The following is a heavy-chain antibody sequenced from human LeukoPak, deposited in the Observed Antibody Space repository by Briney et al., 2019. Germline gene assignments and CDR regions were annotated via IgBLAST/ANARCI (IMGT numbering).Heavy chain of an antibody. Sequence: SETLSLTCTVSGGSISSLTYYWGWIRQPPGRGLEWIASIYYSGTTYYSPSLKSRVTISVNRSNNQFSLRLTSVTAADTAVCFCAGYSSGWSSGGGYWGQGTLVTVSS. CDR3: AGYSSGWSSGGGY. V-gene: IGHV4-39*01. CDR2: IYYSGTT. J-gene: IGHJ4*02. D-gene: IGHD6-19*01. CDR1: GGSISSLTYY.